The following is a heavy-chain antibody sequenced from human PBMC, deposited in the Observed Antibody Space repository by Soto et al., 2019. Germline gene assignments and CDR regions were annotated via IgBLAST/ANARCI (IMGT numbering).Heavy chain of an antibody. CDR2: ISGSGGST. Sequence: PGGSLRLSCAASGFTFSSYAMSWVRQAPGKGLEWVSAISGSGGSTYYADSVKGRFTISRDNSKNTLYLQMNSLRAEDTAVYYCAKDSGYSYGYHYFDYWGQGTLVTVSS. CDR3: AKDSGYSYGYHYFDY. J-gene: IGHJ4*02. V-gene: IGHV3-23*01. CDR1: GFTFSSYA. D-gene: IGHD5-18*01.